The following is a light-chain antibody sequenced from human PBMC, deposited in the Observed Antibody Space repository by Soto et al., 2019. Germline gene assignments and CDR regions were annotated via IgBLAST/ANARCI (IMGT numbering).Light chain of an antibody. J-gene: IGKJ1*01. V-gene: IGKV1-5*01. Sequence: DLQLTQSPSTLSSSLGDSVTITCRASQSISSWLAWYQQKPGKAPKLLIYDASNLESGVPSRLRGGGSGTELSLTIRSLQPDDFATYYCKQYNYFWAFGQGTKVDIK. CDR3: KQYNYFWA. CDR1: QSISSW. CDR2: DAS.